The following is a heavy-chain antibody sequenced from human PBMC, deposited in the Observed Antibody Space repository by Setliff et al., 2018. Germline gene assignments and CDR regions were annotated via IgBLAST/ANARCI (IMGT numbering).Heavy chain of an antibody. Sequence: SETLSLTCTVSGGSISSSSYYWGWIRQPPGKGLEWIGSIYYSGSTYYNPSLKSRVTISVDTSKNQFSLKPSSVTAADTAVYYCARRRGGRRVGSGHFDYWGQGTLVTVSS. CDR1: GGSISSSSYY. CDR3: ARRRGGRRVGSGHFDY. D-gene: IGHD2-15*01. CDR2: IYYSGST. V-gene: IGHV4-39*01. J-gene: IGHJ4*02.